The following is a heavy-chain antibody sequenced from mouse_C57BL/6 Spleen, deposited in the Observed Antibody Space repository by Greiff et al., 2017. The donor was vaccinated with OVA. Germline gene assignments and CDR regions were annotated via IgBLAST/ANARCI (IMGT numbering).Heavy chain of an antibody. Sequence: EVQLQQSGPELVKPGASVKMSCKASGYTFTDYNMHWVKQSHGKSLEWIGYINPNNGGTSYNQKFKGKATLTVNKSSSTAYMELRSLTSEDSAVYYCAREEAIYYDYDGGVWFAYWGQGTLVTVSA. CDR2: INPNNGGT. CDR3: AREEAIYYDYDGGVWFAY. J-gene: IGHJ3*01. CDR1: GYTFTDYN. D-gene: IGHD2-4*01. V-gene: IGHV1-22*01.